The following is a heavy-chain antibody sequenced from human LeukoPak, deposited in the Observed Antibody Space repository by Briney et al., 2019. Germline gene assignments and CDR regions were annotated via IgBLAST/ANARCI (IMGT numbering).Heavy chain of an antibody. J-gene: IGHJ4*02. Sequence: PGGSLRLSCAASGFTFSSYGMHWVRQAPGKGLEWVAVISYDGSNKYYADSVKGRFTISKDNSKNTLYLQMNSLRAEDTAVYYCARGSHYYYDSSGYHLTKYYFDYWGQGTLVTVSS. D-gene: IGHD3-22*01. CDR2: ISYDGSNK. CDR3: ARGSHYYYDSSGYHLTKYYFDY. CDR1: GFTFSSYG. V-gene: IGHV3-30*03.